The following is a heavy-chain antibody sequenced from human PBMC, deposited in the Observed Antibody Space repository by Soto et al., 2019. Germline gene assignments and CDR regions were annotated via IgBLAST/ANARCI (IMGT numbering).Heavy chain of an antibody. CDR3: ASRPWGSGWYKAGPYYFDY. CDR2: INPNSGGT. Sequence: ASVKVSCKASGGTFSSYAISWVRQAPGQGLEWMGWINPNSGGTNYAQKFQGRVTMTRDTSISTAYMELSRLRSDDTAVYYCASRPWGSGWYKAGPYYFDYWGQGTLVTVSS. CDR1: GGTFSSYA. J-gene: IGHJ4*02. V-gene: IGHV1-2*02. D-gene: IGHD6-19*01.